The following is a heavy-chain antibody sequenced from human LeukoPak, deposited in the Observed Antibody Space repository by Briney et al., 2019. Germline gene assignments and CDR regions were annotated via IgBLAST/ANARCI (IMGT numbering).Heavy chain of an antibody. Sequence: GGSLTLSCAASGFTVSSNYMSWVRQAPGKGLEWVSVIYSGGSTYYADSVKGRFTISRDNSKNTLYLQMNSLRAEDTAVYYCARLRGIAARPYYFDYWGQGTLVTVSS. V-gene: IGHV3-53*01. CDR2: IYSGGST. D-gene: IGHD6-6*01. J-gene: IGHJ4*02. CDR3: ARLRGIAARPYYFDY. CDR1: GFTVSSNY.